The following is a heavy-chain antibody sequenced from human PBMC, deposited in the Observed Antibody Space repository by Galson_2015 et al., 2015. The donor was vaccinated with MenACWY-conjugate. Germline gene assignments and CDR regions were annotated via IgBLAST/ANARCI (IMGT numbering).Heavy chain of an antibody. Sequence: QSGAEVKKPGESLKISCKVSGYTLTELSMHWVRQAPGKGLEWMGGFDPEDGETIYAQKFQGRVTMTEDTSTDTAYMKLSSLRSEDTAVYYCATSGSYDSAFDIWGQGTMVTVSS. D-gene: IGHD1-26*01. J-gene: IGHJ3*02. CDR1: GYTLTELS. V-gene: IGHV1-24*01. CDR3: ATSGSYDSAFDI. CDR2: FDPEDGET.